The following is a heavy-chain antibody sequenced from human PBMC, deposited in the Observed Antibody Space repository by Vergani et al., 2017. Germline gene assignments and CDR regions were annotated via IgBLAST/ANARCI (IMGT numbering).Heavy chain of an antibody. CDR3: ARDILAVASGMDV. J-gene: IGHJ6*02. CDR2: ISGSGGST. D-gene: IGHD6-19*01. CDR1: GFTFSSYA. V-gene: IGHV3-23*01. Sequence: EVQLLESGGGLVQPGGSLRLSCAASGFTFSSYAMSWVRQAPGKGLEWVSAISGSGGSTYSADSVKGRFTISRDNSKNTLYLQMNSLRAEDTAVYYCARDILAVASGMDVWGQGTTVTVSS.